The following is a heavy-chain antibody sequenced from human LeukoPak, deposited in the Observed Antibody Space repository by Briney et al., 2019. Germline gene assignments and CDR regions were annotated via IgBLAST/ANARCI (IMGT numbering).Heavy chain of an antibody. D-gene: IGHD3-9*01. CDR1: GFTFSRYS. CDR2: IRYDGSKK. J-gene: IGHJ4*02. CDR3: ASGPRDYFDT. Sequence: GGSLTLSCAASGFTFSRYSMNWVRQAPGKGLEWVAFIRYDGSKKYYADSERRRFTISRDNSKNTLYLQMNRLSAEDTAVYCCASGPRDYFDTGGQGTLVTVSS. V-gene: IGHV3-30*02.